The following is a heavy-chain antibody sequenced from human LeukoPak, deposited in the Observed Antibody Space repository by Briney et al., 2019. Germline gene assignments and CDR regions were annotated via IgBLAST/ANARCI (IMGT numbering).Heavy chain of an antibody. CDR2: IIPIFGTA. J-gene: IGHJ4*02. D-gene: IGHD2-21*02. CDR1: GYTFTSYY. Sequence: ASVKVSCKASGYTFTSYYMHWVRQAPGQGLEWMGGIIPIFGTANYAQKFQGRVTITADESTSTAYMELSSLRSEDTAVYYCASGAVKVVTAMTFDYWGQGTLVTVSS. V-gene: IGHV1-69*13. CDR3: ASGAVKVVTAMTFDY.